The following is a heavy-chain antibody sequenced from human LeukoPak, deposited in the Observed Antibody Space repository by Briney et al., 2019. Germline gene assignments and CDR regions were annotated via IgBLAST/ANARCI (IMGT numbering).Heavy chain of an antibody. Sequence: ASVKVSCKVSVYTLTELSMHWVRQAPGKGLEWMGGFDPEDGETIYAQKSQGRVTMTEDTSTYTAYMELSSLRSEDTAVYYCAFRGYSYSYSFDYRGQGTLVTVSS. CDR2: FDPEDGET. D-gene: IGHD5-18*01. CDR1: VYTLTELS. J-gene: IGHJ4*02. V-gene: IGHV1-24*01. CDR3: AFRGYSYSYSFDY.